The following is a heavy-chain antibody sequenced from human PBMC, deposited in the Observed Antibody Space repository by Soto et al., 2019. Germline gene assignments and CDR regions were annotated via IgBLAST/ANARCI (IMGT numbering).Heavy chain of an antibody. Sequence: QLQLQESGPGLVKPSETLSLTCTVSGGSISSGSYYWGWIRQPPGKGLEWIGSVYYSGGTYNNPSLKSRVTISVDTSKNQFSLKLSSVTAADRAVYYCARHAVRGSYFADFDFWGQGTLVTVSS. D-gene: IGHD1-26*01. CDR3: ARHAVRGSYFADFDF. V-gene: IGHV4-39*01. CDR2: VYYSGGT. CDR1: GGSISSGSYY. J-gene: IGHJ4*02.